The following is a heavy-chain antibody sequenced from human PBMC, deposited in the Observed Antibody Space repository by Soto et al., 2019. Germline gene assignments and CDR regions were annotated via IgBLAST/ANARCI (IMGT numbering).Heavy chain of an antibody. Sequence: QVQLVQSGAEVKKPGSSVKASCKASGGTFSTYTINWVRQAPGQGLEWMGRIIPLLDVTNNAQRFQGRVTITADKSTSTVYMELTSLTSPDTAVYYCARDSGTVGYDDSWGQGTLVTVSS. CDR1: GGTFSTYT. J-gene: IGHJ4*02. V-gene: IGHV1-69*08. CDR2: IIPLLDVT. D-gene: IGHD3-10*01. CDR3: ARDSGTVGYDDS.